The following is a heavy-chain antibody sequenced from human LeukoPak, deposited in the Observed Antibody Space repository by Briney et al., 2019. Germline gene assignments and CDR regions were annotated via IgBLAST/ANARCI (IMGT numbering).Heavy chain of an antibody. CDR2: ISRSSSEI. V-gene: IGHV3-48*01. J-gene: IGHJ6*04. D-gene: IGHD1-26*01. CDR3: ARDSGRYGYYMEV. CDR1: GFTLSSHT. Sequence: PGGSLRLSCAASGFTLSSHTMNWVRQAPGKGLEWVSDISRSSSEIHYADSVTGRFTISRDNAKNSVYLQMNSLRVEDTAVYYCARDSGRYGYYMEVWGKGTTVTVSS.